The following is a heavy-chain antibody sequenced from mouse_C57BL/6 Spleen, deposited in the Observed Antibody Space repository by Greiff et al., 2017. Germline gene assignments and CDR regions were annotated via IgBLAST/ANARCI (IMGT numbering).Heavy chain of an antibody. CDR3: ARGYYYFDY. CDR2: ISYDGSN. J-gene: IGHJ2*01. Sequence: EVKLVESGPGLVKPSQSLSLTCSVTGYSITSGYYWNWIRQFPGNKLEWMGSISYDGSNNYNPSLKNRISITRDTSKNQFFLKLNSVTTEDTATYYCARGYYYFDYWGQGTTLTVSS. V-gene: IGHV3-6*01. CDR1: GYSITSGYY.